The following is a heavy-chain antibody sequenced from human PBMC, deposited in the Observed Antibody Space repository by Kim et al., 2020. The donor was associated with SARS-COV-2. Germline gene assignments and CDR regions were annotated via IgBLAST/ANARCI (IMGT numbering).Heavy chain of an antibody. D-gene: IGHD5-12*01. CDR2: IYPGDSDT. V-gene: IGHV5-51*01. J-gene: IGHJ4*02. CDR1: GYSFTSYW. CDR3: SRQGGGGSWYYSGYDESYVSSYEYYFDY. Sequence: GESLKISCKGSGYSFTSYWIGWVRQMPGKGLEWMGIIYPGDSDTRYSPSFQGQVTISADKSISTAYLQWSSLKASDTAMYYCSRQGGGGSWYYSGYDESYVSSYEYYFDYWGQGTLVTVSS.